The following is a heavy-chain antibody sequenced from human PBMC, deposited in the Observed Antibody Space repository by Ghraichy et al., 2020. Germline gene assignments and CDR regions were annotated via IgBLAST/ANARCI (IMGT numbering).Heavy chain of an antibody. D-gene: IGHD6-19*01. CDR2: ISGSGGST. V-gene: IGHV3-23*01. Sequence: GESLRLSCAASGFTFSSYAMSWVRQAPGKGLEWVSAISGSGGSTYYADSVKGRFTISRDNSKNTLYLQMNSLRAEDTAVYYCAKGSSGWYEGGYFDYWGQGTLVTVSS. CDR1: GFTFSSYA. J-gene: IGHJ4*02. CDR3: AKGSSGWYEGGYFDY.